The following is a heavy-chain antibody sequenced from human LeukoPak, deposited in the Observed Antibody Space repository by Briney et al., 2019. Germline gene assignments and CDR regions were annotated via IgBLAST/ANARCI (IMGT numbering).Heavy chain of an antibody. CDR1: GFIFSNYA. D-gene: IGHD2-15*01. Sequence: GGSLRLSCAASGFIFSNYAMSWVRQAPGEGLEWVSAISGSGGSTYYADSVKGRFTISRDNSKNTLYLQMNSLRAEDTAVYYCAKCVCSGGSCNFDYWGQGTLVTVSS. CDR2: ISGSGGST. J-gene: IGHJ4*02. V-gene: IGHV3-23*01. CDR3: AKCVCSGGSCNFDY.